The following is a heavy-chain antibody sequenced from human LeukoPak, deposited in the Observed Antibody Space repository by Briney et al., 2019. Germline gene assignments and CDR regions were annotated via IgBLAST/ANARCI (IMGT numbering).Heavy chain of an antibody. CDR2: MNPNSGNT. D-gene: IGHD3-22*01. CDR3: AITKPDNSEIYN. V-gene: IGHV1-8*03. Sequence: ASVKVSYTASGYTFSTYDIIWVRQAAGQGLEWMGWMNPNSGNTGYAQKFQGRLTITRIASISTAYMELSSLRSDDTAVYYCAITKPDNSEIYNWGQGTLVTVSS. J-gene: IGHJ4*02. CDR1: GYTFSTYD.